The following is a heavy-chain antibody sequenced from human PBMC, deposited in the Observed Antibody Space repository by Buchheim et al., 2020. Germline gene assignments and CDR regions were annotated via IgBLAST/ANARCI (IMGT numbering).Heavy chain of an antibody. CDR1: GFTFTSYG. V-gene: IGHV3-33*01. D-gene: IGHD3-16*01. Sequence: QVQLVESGGGVVQPGRSLRLSCAVSGFTFTSYGMHWVRQAPGKGLEWVAVIWYDGSNKYYVDSVKGRFTISRDNSKNTVYLQMNSLRVEDTAVYYCARDYVTQIFDYWGQGT. CDR3: ARDYVTQIFDY. J-gene: IGHJ4*02. CDR2: IWYDGSNK.